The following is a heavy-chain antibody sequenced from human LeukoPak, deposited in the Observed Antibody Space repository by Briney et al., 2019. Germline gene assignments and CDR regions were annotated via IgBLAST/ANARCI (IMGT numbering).Heavy chain of an antibody. CDR1: GFTFSSYA. CDR3: ARDLKSGGYSQGSGGSFDS. J-gene: IGHJ4*02. D-gene: IGHD5-18*01. Sequence: PGGSLRLSCAASGFTFSSYAMLCVRKSPGKGLEWVASISYADESYKYYAVSVKGRFNISRDSSENTLYLKMNSLRAEDTAVYYCARDLKSGGYSQGSGGSFDSWGQGTLVTVSS. CDR2: ISYADESYK. V-gene: IGHV3-30*17.